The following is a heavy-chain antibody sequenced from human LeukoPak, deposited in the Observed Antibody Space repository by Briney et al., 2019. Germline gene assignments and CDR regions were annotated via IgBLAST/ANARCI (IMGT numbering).Heavy chain of an antibody. J-gene: IGHJ4*02. D-gene: IGHD3-10*01. CDR2: ISSSSSYI. Sequence: GGSLRLXCAASGFTFSSYSMNWVRRAPGKGLESVSSISSSSSYIYYADSVKGRFTISRDNAKNSLYLQMNSLRAEDTAVYYCARETKDYGSGPFDYWGQGTLVTVSS. CDR1: GFTFSSYS. CDR3: ARETKDYGSGPFDY. V-gene: IGHV3-21*01.